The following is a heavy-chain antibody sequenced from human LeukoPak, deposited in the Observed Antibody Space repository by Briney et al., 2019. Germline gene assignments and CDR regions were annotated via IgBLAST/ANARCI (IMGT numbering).Heavy chain of an antibody. CDR1: GFTFSSSG. V-gene: IGHV3-30*18. Sequence: PGGSLRLSCAASGFTFSSSGMHWVRQAPGKGLEWVAVISYDGEKTYYGDSVKGRFTISRDNSKNTPFLHMNSLRVDDTAVYYCAKVPPTSVTREGMDVWGQGTMVRVSS. J-gene: IGHJ6*02. CDR3: AKVPPTSVTREGMDV. CDR2: ISYDGEKT. D-gene: IGHD4-17*01.